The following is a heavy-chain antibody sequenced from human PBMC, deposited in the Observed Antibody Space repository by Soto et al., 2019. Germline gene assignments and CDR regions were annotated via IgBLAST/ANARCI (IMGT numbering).Heavy chain of an antibody. D-gene: IGHD5-12*01. CDR3: ARDTKKMATISDY. Sequence: QVQLVEAGGGVVQPGRSLRLSCAASGFTFSSYGMHWVRQAPGKGLEWVAVIWYDGSNKYYADSVKGRFTISRDNSKNTLYLQMNSLRAEDTAVYYCARDTKKMATISDYWGQGTLVTVSS. V-gene: IGHV3-33*01. CDR1: GFTFSSYG. J-gene: IGHJ4*02. CDR2: IWYDGSNK.